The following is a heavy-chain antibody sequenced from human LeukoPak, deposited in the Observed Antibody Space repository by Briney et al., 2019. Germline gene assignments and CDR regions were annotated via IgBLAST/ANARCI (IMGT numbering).Heavy chain of an antibody. Sequence: SETLSLTCTVSGGSISSYYWSWIRQPPGKGLEWIGYIYYSGSTNYNPSLKSRVTISVDTSKNQFSLKLSSVTAEDTAVYYCASLAARRTFDYWGQGTLVTVSS. CDR3: ASLAARRTFDY. CDR1: GGSISSYY. D-gene: IGHD6-6*01. V-gene: IGHV4-59*01. CDR2: IYYSGST. J-gene: IGHJ4*02.